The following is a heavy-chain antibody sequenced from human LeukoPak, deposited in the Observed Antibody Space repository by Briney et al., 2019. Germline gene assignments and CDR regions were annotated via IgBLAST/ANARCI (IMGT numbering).Heavy chain of an antibody. V-gene: IGHV4-4*07. CDR3: ARNRPAFDI. J-gene: IGHJ3*02. Sequence: SETLSLTCTVSGGSINTFYWSWIRQPAGKGLEWIGRIYSTGSTNYNPSLESRVIMSLDTSKNQFSLKLTSVTAADTALYYCARNRPAFDIWGQGTMVTVS. CDR1: GGSINTFY. CDR2: IYSTGST. D-gene: IGHD1-14*01.